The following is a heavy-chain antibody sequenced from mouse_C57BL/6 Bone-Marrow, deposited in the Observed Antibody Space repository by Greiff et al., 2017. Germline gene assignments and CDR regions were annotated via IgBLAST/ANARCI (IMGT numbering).Heavy chain of an antibody. CDR3: ARYYGSYFDY. CDR2: IHPNSGST. V-gene: IGHV1-64*01. J-gene: IGHJ2*01. Sequence: QVQLQQPGAELVKPGASVKLSCKASGYTFTSYWMHWVKQRPGQGLEWIGMIHPNSGSTNYNEKFKSKATLTVDKSSSTAYMQLSSLTSYDSAVYYCARYYGSYFDYWGQGTTLTVSS. CDR1: GYTFTSYW. D-gene: IGHD1-1*01.